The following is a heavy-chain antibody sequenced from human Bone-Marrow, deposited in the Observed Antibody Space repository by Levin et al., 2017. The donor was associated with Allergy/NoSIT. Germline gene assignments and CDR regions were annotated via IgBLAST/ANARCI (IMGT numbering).Heavy chain of an antibody. D-gene: IGHD1-1*01. V-gene: IGHV3-33*01. J-gene: IGHJ4*02. CDR3: ARDLDTSELFDS. CDR1: GFKFSDRG. Sequence: PGGSLRLSCAASGFKFSDRGMHWFRQAPGKGLEWVGIIWYDGTNKHYADSVRGLFTISRDNSKNTLYLQMNSLRAEDTAVYYCARDLDTSELFDSWGQGTLVTVAS. CDR2: IWYDGTNK.